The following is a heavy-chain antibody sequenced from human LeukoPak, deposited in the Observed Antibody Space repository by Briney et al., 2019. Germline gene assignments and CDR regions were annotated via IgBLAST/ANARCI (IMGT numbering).Heavy chain of an antibody. CDR2: ISGSGGST. J-gene: IGHJ3*02. V-gene: IGHV3-23*01. CDR3: AKGYCSGGSCYPVDAFDI. Sequence: GGSLRLSCAASGFTFSSYGMSWVRQAPGKGLEWVSAISGSGGSTYYADSVKGRFTISRDNSKNTLYLQMNSLRAEDTAVYYCAKGYCSGGSCYPVDAFDIWGQGTMVTVSS. D-gene: IGHD2-15*01. CDR1: GFTFSSYG.